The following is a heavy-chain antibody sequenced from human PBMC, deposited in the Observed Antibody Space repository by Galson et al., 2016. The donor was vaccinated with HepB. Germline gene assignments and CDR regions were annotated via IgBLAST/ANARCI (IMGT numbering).Heavy chain of an antibody. D-gene: IGHD5-18*01. J-gene: IGHJ6*02. Sequence: LSLTCTVSGGSISSNIYYWGWIRQPPGKGLEWIGSVYYSGSTYYNPSLKSRVTISVDTSKNQSSLKLNSVTAADTAVYYCACADTGRDGYSYGMDVWGQGTTTTASS. V-gene: IGHV4-39*01. CDR2: VYYSGST. CDR1: GGSISSNIYY. CDR3: ACADTGRDGYSYGMDV.